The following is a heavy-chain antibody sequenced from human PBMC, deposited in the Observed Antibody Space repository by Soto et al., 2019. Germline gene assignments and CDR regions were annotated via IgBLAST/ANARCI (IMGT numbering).Heavy chain of an antibody. V-gene: IGHV4-61*01. D-gene: IGHD2-8*01. CDR3: ARGDTDIVLMVYAHFDY. CDR2: IYYSGST. J-gene: IGHJ4*02. Sequence: SETLSLTCTVSGGSVSSGSYYWSWIRQPPGKGLEWIGYIYYSGSTNYNPSLKSRVTISVDTSKNQFSLKLSSVTAADTAVYYCARGDTDIVLMVYAHFDYWGQGTLVTVSS. CDR1: GGSVSSGSYY.